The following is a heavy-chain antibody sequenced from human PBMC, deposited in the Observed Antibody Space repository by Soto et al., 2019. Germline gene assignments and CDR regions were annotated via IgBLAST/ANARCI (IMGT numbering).Heavy chain of an antibody. Sequence: GGSLRLSCAASGFTFSSYWMSWVRQAPGKGLEWVANIKQDGSEKYYVDSVKGRFTISRDNAKNSLYLQMNSLRAEDTAVYYCARDGRGSSSAYYYYGMDVWGQGTTVTVSS. D-gene: IGHD6-6*01. CDR1: GFTFSSYW. V-gene: IGHV3-7*03. CDR3: ARDGRGSSSAYYYYGMDV. CDR2: IKQDGSEK. J-gene: IGHJ6*02.